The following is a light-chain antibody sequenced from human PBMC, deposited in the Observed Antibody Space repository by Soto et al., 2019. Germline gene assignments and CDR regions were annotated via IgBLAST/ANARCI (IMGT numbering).Light chain of an antibody. CDR2: AAY. J-gene: IGKJ4*01. V-gene: IGKV1-12*01. CDR3: KEADSFPLS. CDR1: QGISRW. Sequence: DIQMTQYPSSVSASVGDRVTSTCRASQGISRWLAWYQQKPGNARKLLIYAAYSFQNGGPSRFSVAGSATDFTLAISSLQPEDFANYYCKEADSFPLSFGGGTKVEIK.